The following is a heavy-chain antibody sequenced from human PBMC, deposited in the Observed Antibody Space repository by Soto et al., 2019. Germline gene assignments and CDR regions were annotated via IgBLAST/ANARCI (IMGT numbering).Heavy chain of an antibody. V-gene: IGHV4-59*02. J-gene: IGHJ5*02. D-gene: IGHD2-15*01. CDR3: ARDLYGYPDNWFDP. CDR1: GGSVISYY. CDR2: AHYSGHT. Sequence: PSETLSLTCTVSGGSVISYYWSWIRQPPGKGLEWIGYAHYSGHTNYNPSLKSRATISVDTSKNQFSLKLRSVTAADTAVYYCARDLYGYPDNWFDPWGQGTLVTVS.